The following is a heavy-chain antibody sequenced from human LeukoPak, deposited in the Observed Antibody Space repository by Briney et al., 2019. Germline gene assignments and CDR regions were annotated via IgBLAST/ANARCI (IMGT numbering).Heavy chain of an antibody. Sequence: ASVKVSCKASGYTFTSYGISWVRQAPGQGLEWMGWISAYNGNTNYAQKLQGRVTMTTDTSTSTAYMELRSLRSVDTAVYYCARADYSSSWYGVDYWGQGTLVTVSS. CDR3: ARADYSSSWYGVDY. CDR1: GYTFTSYG. J-gene: IGHJ4*02. D-gene: IGHD6-13*01. CDR2: ISAYNGNT. V-gene: IGHV1-18*01.